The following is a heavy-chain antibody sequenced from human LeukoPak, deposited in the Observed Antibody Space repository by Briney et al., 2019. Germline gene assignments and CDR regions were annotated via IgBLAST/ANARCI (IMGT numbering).Heavy chain of an antibody. CDR3: ARGSSGWYFGMDV. J-gene: IGHJ6*02. V-gene: IGHV3-21*01. Sequence: GGSLRLSCAASGFTFSSYAMEWVRQAPGKGLEWVSSITGSSDSIYYADSVKGRFTISRDNAKNSLYLQMNSLRAEDTAVYYCARGSSGWYFGMDVWGQGTTVTVSS. CDR1: GFTFSSYA. CDR2: ITGSSDSI. D-gene: IGHD6-19*01.